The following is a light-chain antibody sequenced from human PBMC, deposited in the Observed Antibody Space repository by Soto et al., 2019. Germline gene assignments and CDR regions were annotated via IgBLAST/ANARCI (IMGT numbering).Light chain of an antibody. CDR2: GAS. CDR3: QQSYNSPYT. CDR1: QSISTF. Sequence: DIQMTQSPSSLSASVGDRVTITCRASQSISTFLNWYQQKPGKAPKHLIYGASNLQRGVPSRFSASGSGTDFTLTISTLQAEDFATYSCQQSYNSPYTFGQGTKLEI. J-gene: IGKJ2*01. V-gene: IGKV1-39*01.